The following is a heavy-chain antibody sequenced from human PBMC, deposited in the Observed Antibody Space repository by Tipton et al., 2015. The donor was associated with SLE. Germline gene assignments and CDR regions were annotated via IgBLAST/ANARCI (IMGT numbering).Heavy chain of an antibody. CDR3: ARQSIPVVYAADY. CDR1: GGASTTSSYH. J-gene: IGHJ4*02. D-gene: IGHD5/OR15-5a*01. Sequence: TLSLTCTVSGGASTTSSYHWACIRLPPVKGLEWIGSMYYSGITYYKSTLKSRVTIDVDTSKNQLSLKVSSVTAADTAVYYCARQSIPVVYAADYWSQGTL. CDR2: MYYSGIT. V-gene: IGHV4-39*01.